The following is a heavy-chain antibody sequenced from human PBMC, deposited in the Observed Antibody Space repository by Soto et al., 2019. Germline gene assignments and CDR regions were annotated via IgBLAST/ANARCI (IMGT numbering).Heavy chain of an antibody. V-gene: IGHV4-61*01. Sequence: SETLSLTCAVSGGSVSSGTYYWSWIRQPPGKGLEWIGYIYYSGSTNYNPSLKSRVTISVDTSKNQFSLKLSSVTAADTAVYYGASYSSGWYDVNDWGKGTLVTVAS. CDR3: ASYSSGWYDVND. CDR1: GGSVSSGTYY. CDR2: IYYSGST. J-gene: IGHJ4*02. D-gene: IGHD6-19*01.